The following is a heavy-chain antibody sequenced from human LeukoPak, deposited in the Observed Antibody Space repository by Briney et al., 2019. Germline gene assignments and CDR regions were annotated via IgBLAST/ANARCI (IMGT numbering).Heavy chain of an antibody. V-gene: IGHV3-48*04. CDR1: GFTFSSHS. Sequence: PGGSLRLSCAASGFTFSSHSMNWVRQAPGKGLEWVSYISSSSSTIYYADSVKGRFTISRDNAKNSLYLQMNSLRAEDTAVYYCAHYDSSGYGDYWGQGTLVTVSS. D-gene: IGHD3-22*01. J-gene: IGHJ4*02. CDR3: AHYDSSGYGDY. CDR2: ISSSSSTI.